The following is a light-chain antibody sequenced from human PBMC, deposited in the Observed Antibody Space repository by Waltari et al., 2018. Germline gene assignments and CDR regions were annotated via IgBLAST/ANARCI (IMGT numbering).Light chain of an antibody. J-gene: IGKJ1*01. CDR2: DAS. CDR1: PSVGRA. V-gene: IGKV3-20*01. Sequence: EIVLTQSPGTLALSPGERATLSCRASPSVGRALAWYQQKPGQAPRLLIYDASSRTTGTPDRLRGSGSGTDLSLTISRVEPEDFAVYYCEMYVRLPVTFGQGTKVEVK. CDR3: EMYVRLPVT.